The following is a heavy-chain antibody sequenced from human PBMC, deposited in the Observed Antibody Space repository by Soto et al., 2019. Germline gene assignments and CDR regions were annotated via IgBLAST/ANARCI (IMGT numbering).Heavy chain of an antibody. V-gene: IGHV3-21*01. CDR1: GFTFSGYS. CDR3: ASGIVGDFYYYYGMDV. D-gene: IGHD1-26*01. J-gene: IGHJ6*02. CDR2: ISSSSSYI. Sequence: GGSLRLSCAASGFTFSGYSMNWVRQAPGKGLEWVSSISSSSSYIYYADSVKGRFTISRDNAKNSLYLQMNSLRAEDTAVYYCASGIVGDFYYYYGMDVWGQGTTVTVSS.